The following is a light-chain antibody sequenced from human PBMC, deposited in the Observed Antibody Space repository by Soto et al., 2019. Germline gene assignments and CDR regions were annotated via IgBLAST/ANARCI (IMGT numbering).Light chain of an antibody. J-gene: IGKJ5*01. V-gene: IGKV1-9*01. CDR2: AAS. CDR1: QDISSY. Sequence: IQLTQSPSSLSGSVGDRVTITCRASQDISSYLAWYQQEPGKAPKLLIYAASTLQSGVPSRFSGGGSGTDFTLTISSLQPEDFATYYCQQLNSYPLTFGGGTRLEIK. CDR3: QQLNSYPLT.